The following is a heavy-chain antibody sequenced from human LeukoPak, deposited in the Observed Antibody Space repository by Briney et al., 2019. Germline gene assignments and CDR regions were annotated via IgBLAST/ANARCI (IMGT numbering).Heavy chain of an antibody. V-gene: IGHV3-23*01. CDR1: GFTFSKYA. J-gene: IGHJ1*01. CDR2: ISGSGGST. Sequence: GGSVRLSCAASGFTFSKYAMSWVRQAPGKGLEWVSAISGSGGSTYYGDSVKGRFTISRDQSKNTLYLQMNSLRAEDTAVYYCAKGHSSGWQDKYFQHWGQGTPVTVSS. CDR3: AKGHSSGWQDKYFQH. D-gene: IGHD6-19*01.